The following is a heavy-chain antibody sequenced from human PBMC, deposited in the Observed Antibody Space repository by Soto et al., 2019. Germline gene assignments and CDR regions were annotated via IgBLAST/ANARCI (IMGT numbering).Heavy chain of an antibody. V-gene: IGHV4-59*01. CDR2: IYYSGST. D-gene: IGHD3-22*01. Sequence: SETLSLTCTVSGGSISSYYWSWIRQPPGKGLEWIGYIYYSGSTNYNPSLKSRVTISIDTSKNQFSLKLSSVTAADTAVYYCARSHDSSGYYYGIWFDPWGQGTLVTVSS. J-gene: IGHJ5*02. CDR3: ARSHDSSGYYYGIWFDP. CDR1: GGSISSYY.